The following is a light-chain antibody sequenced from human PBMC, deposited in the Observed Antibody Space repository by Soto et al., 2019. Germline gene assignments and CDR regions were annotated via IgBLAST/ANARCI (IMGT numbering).Light chain of an antibody. CDR2: DAS. CDR1: QSISSR. J-gene: IGKJ4*01. Sequence: EIVMTQSPATLSVSPGERATLSCRASQSISSRLVWYQRRPGQAPRLLIYDASTRATGIPDRFSGSGSGTEFTLTISSLQSEDFALYYCQQRSNWLTFGGGTKVEIK. V-gene: IGKV3-15*01. CDR3: QQRSNWLT.